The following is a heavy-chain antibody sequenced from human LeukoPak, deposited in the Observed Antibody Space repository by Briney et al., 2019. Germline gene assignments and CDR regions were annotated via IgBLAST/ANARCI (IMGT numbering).Heavy chain of an antibody. V-gene: IGHV3-33*01. J-gene: IGHJ6*04. CDR1: GFTFSSYG. Sequence: GGSLRLSCAASGFTFSSYGMHWVRQAPGKGLEWVAVIWYDGSNKCYADSVKGRFTISRDNSKNTLYLQMNSLRAEDTAVYYCARVMVRGVRFNGMDVWGKGTTVTVSS. CDR2: IWYDGSNK. CDR3: ARVMVRGVRFNGMDV. D-gene: IGHD3-10*01.